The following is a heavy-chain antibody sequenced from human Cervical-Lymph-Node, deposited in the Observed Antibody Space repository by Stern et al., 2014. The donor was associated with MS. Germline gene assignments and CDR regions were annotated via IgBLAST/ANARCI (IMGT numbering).Heavy chain of an antibody. CDR1: GGTFSSYA. D-gene: IGHD2-2*01. Sequence: VQLLESGAEVKKPGSSVKVSCKASGGTFSSYAISWVRQAPGQGLEWMGGIIPIFGTANYAQKFQGRVTITADESTSTAYMELSSLRSEDTDVYYCARDASHMPWFDPWGQGTLVTVSS. CDR3: ARDASHMPWFDP. J-gene: IGHJ5*02. CDR2: IIPIFGTA. V-gene: IGHV1-69*01.